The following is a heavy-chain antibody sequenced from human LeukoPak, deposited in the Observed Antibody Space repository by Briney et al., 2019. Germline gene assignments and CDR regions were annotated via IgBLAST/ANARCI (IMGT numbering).Heavy chain of an antibody. CDR2: IKSKTDGGTT. Sequence: PGGSLRLSCAASGFTFSNAWMSWVRQAPGKGLEWVGRIKSKTDGGTTDYAAPVKGRFTISRDDSKNSLYLQMNSLKTEDTDVYYCTTWRYCSGGSCYSGWLDPWGQGTLVTVSS. CDR1: GFTFSNAW. V-gene: IGHV3-15*01. D-gene: IGHD2-15*01. CDR3: TTWRYCSGGSCYSGWLDP. J-gene: IGHJ5*02.